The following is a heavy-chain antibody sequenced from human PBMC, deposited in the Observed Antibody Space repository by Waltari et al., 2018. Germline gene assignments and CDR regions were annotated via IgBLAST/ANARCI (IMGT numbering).Heavy chain of an antibody. D-gene: IGHD6-13*01. V-gene: IGHV4-39*01. CDR1: DDSISSGDYY. Sequence: QLQLQESGPGLLKPSGTLSLTCTVSDDSISSGDYYWGWIRQSPGKGPEWIGSVYYRGSTSYNTSLKRRVTISVDTSKKQFSLKLSSVTAADTAVYYCARSLHIFRAAAGMFDYWGQGTLVTVSS. CDR2: VYYRGST. J-gene: IGHJ4*02. CDR3: ARSLHIFRAAAGMFDY.